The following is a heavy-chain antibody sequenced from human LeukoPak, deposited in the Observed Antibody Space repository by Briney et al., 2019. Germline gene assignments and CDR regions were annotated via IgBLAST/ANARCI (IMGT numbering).Heavy chain of an antibody. CDR3: ARGHRYSGYDASLDYFDY. J-gene: IGHJ4*02. Sequence: HPGGTLRLSCAASGFTFSSYGMSWVRQAPGKGLEWVSAISGSGGSTYYADSVKGRFTISRDNSKNTLYLQMNSLRAEDTAVYYCARGHRYSGYDASLDYFDYWGQGTLVTVSS. CDR2: ISGSGGST. V-gene: IGHV3-23*01. CDR1: GFTFSSYG. D-gene: IGHD5-12*01.